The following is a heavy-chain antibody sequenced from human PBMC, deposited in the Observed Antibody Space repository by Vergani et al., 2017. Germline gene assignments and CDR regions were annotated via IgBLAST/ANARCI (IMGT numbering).Heavy chain of an antibody. J-gene: IGHJ4*02. Sequence: EVQLVHSGAEVKNPGEPLKIPCRISGYSLTNYWIGWVPQMLGKVLGWMGIIPPADFDTRDSPSFQGQVTISVDKAISTAYLQRSRRRASDSAMYYCAWLCGRDSSGSKYFDYWGQGTLVTVSS. CDR2: IPPADFDT. CDR3: AWLCGRDSSGSKYFDY. V-gene: IGHV5-51*01. D-gene: IGHD3-22*01. CDR1: GYSLTNYW.